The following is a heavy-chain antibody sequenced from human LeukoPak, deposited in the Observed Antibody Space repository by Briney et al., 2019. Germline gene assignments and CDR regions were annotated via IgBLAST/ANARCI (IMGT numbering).Heavy chain of an antibody. V-gene: IGHV3-30*18. CDR2: ISCDGSNK. CDR1: GFTFSSYG. CDR3: AKEPGSGWYYLDY. Sequence: GGSLRLSCAASGFTFSSYGMHWVRQAPGKGLEWVAVISCDGSNKYYADSVKGRFTISRDNSKNTLYLQMNSLRAEDTAVYYCAKEPGSGWYYLDYWGQGTLVTVSS. J-gene: IGHJ4*02. D-gene: IGHD6-19*01.